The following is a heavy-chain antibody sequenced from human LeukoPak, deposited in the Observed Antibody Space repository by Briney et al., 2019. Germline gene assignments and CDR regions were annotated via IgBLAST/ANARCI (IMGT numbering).Heavy chain of an antibody. D-gene: IGHD3-22*01. CDR1: GGSISSGGYY. Sequence: PSETLSLTCTVSGGSISSGGYYWSWIRQHPGKGLEWIGYIYYSGSTYYNPSLKSRVTISVDTSKYQFSLKLSSVTAADTAVYYCAREGYYDSSGYSDYWGQGTLVTVSS. J-gene: IGHJ4*02. V-gene: IGHV4-31*03. CDR2: IYYSGST. CDR3: AREGYYDSSGYSDY.